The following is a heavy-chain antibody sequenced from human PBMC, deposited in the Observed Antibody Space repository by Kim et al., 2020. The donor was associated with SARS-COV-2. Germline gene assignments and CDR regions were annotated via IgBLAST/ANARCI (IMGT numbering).Heavy chain of an antibody. V-gene: IGHV3-23*01. CDR3: AKDLAVGY. J-gene: IGHJ4*02. D-gene: IGHD6-19*01. CDR2: GGRT. Sequence: GGRTYYADTVKGRFTSSRYNSKNTLYMQMNRLRAEDTAVYYCAKDLAVGYWGQGTLVTVSS.